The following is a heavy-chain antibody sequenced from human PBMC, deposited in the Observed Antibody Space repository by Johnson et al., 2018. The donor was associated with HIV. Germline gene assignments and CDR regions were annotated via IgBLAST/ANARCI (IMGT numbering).Heavy chain of an antibody. CDR3: ASSSPYSGSYGDAFDI. D-gene: IGHD1-26*01. CDR2: ISTSGATI. V-gene: IGHV3-11*01. CDR1: GFTFNDYY. J-gene: IGHJ3*02. Sequence: QVQLVESGGGVVKPGGSLRLSCAASGFTFNDYYMSWIRQAPGKGLEWLSYISTSGATIYYADSVKGRFAVSRDNSKNTLYLQMNSLRVEDTAVYYCASSSPYSGSYGDAFDIWGQGTLVTVSS.